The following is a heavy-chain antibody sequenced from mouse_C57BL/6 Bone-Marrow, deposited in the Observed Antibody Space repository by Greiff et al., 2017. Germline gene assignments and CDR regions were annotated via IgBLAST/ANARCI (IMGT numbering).Heavy chain of an antibody. CDR1: GYTFTSYG. CDR3: ARSAYGNPYYYAMDY. V-gene: IGHV1-81*01. J-gene: IGHJ4*01. Sequence: QVQLQESGAELARPGASVKLSCKASGYTFTSYGISWVKQRTGQGLEWIGEIYPRSGNTYYNEKFKGKATLTADKSSSTAYMELRSLTSEDSAVYFCARSAYGNPYYYAMDYWGQGTSVNVSS. CDR2: IYPRSGNT. D-gene: IGHD2-1*01.